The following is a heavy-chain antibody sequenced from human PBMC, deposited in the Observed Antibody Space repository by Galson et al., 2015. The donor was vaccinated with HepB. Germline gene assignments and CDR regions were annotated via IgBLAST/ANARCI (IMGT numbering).Heavy chain of an antibody. V-gene: IGHV3-21*01. CDR2: IGSSYI. CDR1: GFTFSSYT. Sequence: SLRLSCAAAGFTFSSYTMHWVRQAPGKGLEWVSSIGSSYIYYADSVKGRFTISRDNANNSLYLQMNSLRAGDTAVYYCARDNWADFWGQGTLVTVSS. CDR3: ARDNWADF. D-gene: IGHD1-1*01. J-gene: IGHJ4*02.